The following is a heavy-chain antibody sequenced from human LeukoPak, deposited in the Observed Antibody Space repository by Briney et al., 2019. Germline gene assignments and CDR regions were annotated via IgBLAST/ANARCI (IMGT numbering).Heavy chain of an antibody. J-gene: IGHJ6*02. CDR2: ISAYNGNT. V-gene: IGHV1-18*01. CDR1: GYTFTSYG. D-gene: IGHD3-9*01. Sequence: ASVKVSCKASGYTFTSYGISWVRQAPGQGLEWMGWISAYNGNTNYAQKLQGRVTMTTDTSTSTVYMELSSLRSEDTAVYYCARVRRDILTRYGMDVWGQGTTVTVSS. CDR3: ARVRRDILTRYGMDV.